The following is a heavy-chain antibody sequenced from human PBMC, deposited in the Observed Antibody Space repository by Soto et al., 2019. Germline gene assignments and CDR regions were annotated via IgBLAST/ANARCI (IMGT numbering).Heavy chain of an antibody. Sequence: ICKQKPAGKGLEWLGFIYYTGSTYYNPSLKSRVTLSVDRAKNQFSLNLTSVTAADTAMYFCASGTPGPSTRSDVRGQGTTVPGS. CDR3: ASGTPGPSTRSDV. CDR2: IYYTGST. V-gene: IGHV4-30-2*01. D-gene: IGHD3-10*01. J-gene: IGHJ6*02.